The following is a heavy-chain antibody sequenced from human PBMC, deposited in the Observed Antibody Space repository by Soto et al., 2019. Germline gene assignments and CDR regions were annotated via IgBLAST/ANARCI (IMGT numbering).Heavy chain of an antibody. V-gene: IGHV3-30*03. CDR1: GFTFSNYG. J-gene: IGHJ6*01. Sequence: QVQLVESGGGVVQPGRSLRLSCAASGFTFSNYGMHWVRQAPGKGLEWVAVISYDGRNKYYADSVKGRFTISRDNSKNTLYLQMNSLRPADTAVYYCDCYYYGMDVWGQGTTVTVSS. CDR3: DCYYYGMDV. CDR2: ISYDGRNK.